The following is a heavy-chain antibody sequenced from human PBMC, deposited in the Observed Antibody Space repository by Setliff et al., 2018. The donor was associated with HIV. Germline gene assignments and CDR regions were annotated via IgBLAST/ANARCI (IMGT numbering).Heavy chain of an antibody. CDR3: AREIGDYYDSSGYYPPTDYYYGMDV. Sequence: SVKVSCKASGGTFGSYAVSWVRQAPGQGLEWMGGIIPMFGTANYAQKLQGRVTMTTDTSTSTAYMELRSLRSDDTAVYYCAREIGDYYDSSGYYPPTDYYYGMDVWGQGTTVTVSS. CDR1: GGTFGSYA. CDR2: IIPMFGTA. V-gene: IGHV1-69*05. J-gene: IGHJ6*02. D-gene: IGHD3-22*01.